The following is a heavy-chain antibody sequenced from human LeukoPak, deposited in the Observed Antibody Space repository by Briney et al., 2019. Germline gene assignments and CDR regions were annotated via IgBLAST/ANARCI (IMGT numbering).Heavy chain of an antibody. D-gene: IGHD6-19*01. CDR3: ARGGSSGWPVRHFDS. CDR2: ISVSGGST. Sequence: GGTLRLPCATSGLTFSNHGMSWVRQAPGKGLEWVSGISVSGGSTYYAASVKGRFTISRDNPQNTLYLQMNSLTAEDTAVSYCARGGSSGWPVRHFDSWGQGTLVTVSP. V-gene: IGHV3-23*01. CDR1: GLTFSNHG. J-gene: IGHJ4*02.